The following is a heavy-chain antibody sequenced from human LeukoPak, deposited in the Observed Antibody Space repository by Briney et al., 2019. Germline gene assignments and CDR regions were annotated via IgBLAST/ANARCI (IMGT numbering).Heavy chain of an antibody. V-gene: IGHV3-21*01. D-gene: IGHD1-26*01. CDR2: ISSSSHYI. Sequence: GGSLRLSCAASGFTFSSYSMNWVRQAPGKGLEWVSSISSSSHYIYYVDSVKGRFTISRDNAKNSLFLQMNGLTAEDTAVYYCARAPRYSGSYYDAFDIWGQGAMVTVSS. J-gene: IGHJ3*02. CDR1: GFTFSSYS. CDR3: ARAPRYSGSYYDAFDI.